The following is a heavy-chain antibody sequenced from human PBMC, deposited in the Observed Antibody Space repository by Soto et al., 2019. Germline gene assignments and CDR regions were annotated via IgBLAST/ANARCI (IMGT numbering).Heavy chain of an antibody. CDR2: ISGSGGST. D-gene: IGHD3-3*01. V-gene: IGHV3-23*01. CDR1: GFTFSSYA. CDR3: AKERPPYLSGYYTDYFDY. Sequence: EVQLLESGGGLVQPGGSLRLSCAASGFTFSSYAMSWVRQAPGKGLEWVSAISGSGGSTYYADSVKGRFTISRDNSKNTLYLQMNSLRAEDTAVYYCAKERPPYLSGYYTDYFDYWGQGTLVTVSS. J-gene: IGHJ4*02.